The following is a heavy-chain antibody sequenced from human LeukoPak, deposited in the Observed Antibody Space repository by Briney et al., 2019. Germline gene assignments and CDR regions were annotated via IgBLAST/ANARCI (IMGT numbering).Heavy chain of an antibody. CDR2: ISPNSGGT. J-gene: IGHJ4*02. CDR1: GYSFTGYY. D-gene: IGHD2-15*01. Sequence: ASVKVSCKASGYSFTGYYMHWVRQAPGQGLEWMGWISPNSGGTNYAQKFQGRVTMTRDTSISTAYMELSRLTSDDTAVYYCARGINSASGEGYFDYWGQGTLVTVSS. V-gene: IGHV1-2*02. CDR3: ARGINSASGEGYFDY.